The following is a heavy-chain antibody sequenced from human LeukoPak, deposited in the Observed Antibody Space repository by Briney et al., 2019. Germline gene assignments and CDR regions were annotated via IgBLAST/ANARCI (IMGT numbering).Heavy chain of an antibody. J-gene: IGHJ6*03. D-gene: IGHD3-3*01. CDR2: ISSSSSTI. CDR3: ARENKFNYDFWSGYCDGDACYYMDV. CDR1: GFTFSSYS. Sequence: GGSLRLSCAASGFTFSSYSMNWVRQAPGKGLEWVSYISSSSSTIYYADSVKGRFTISRDNAKNSLYLQMNSLRAEDTAVYYCARENKFNYDFWSGYCDGDACYYMDVWGKGTTVTVSS. V-gene: IGHV3-48*04.